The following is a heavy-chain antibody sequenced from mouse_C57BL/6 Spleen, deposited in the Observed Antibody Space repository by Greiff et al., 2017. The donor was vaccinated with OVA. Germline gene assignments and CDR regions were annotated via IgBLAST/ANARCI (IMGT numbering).Heavy chain of an antibody. D-gene: IGHD1-1*01. V-gene: IGHV1-55*01. Sequence: QVQLQQPGAELVKPGASVKMSCKASGYTFTSYWINWVKQRPGQGLEWIGDISPGSGSTNYNEKFKSKATLTVDTSSSTAYMQLSSLSSVDSAVYYCARGSYYHGSSDGWYFDVWGTGTTVTVSS. CDR1: GYTFTSYW. J-gene: IGHJ1*03. CDR3: ARGSYYHGSSDGWYFDV. CDR2: ISPGSGST.